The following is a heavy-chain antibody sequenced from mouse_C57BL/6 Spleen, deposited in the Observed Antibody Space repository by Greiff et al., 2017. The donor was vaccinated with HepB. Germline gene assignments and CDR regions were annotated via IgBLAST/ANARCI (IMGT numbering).Heavy chain of an antibody. D-gene: IGHD2-1*01. V-gene: IGHV5-4*01. CDR2: ISDGGSYT. CDR1: GFTFSSYA. CDR3: ARVDYGNSLFAY. Sequence: EVQLVESGGGLVKPGGSLKLSCAASGFTFSSYAMSWVRQTPEKRLEWVATISDGGSYTYYPDNVKGRFTISRDNAKNNLYLQMSHLKSEDTAMYYCARVDYGNSLFAYWGQGTLVTVSA. J-gene: IGHJ3*01.